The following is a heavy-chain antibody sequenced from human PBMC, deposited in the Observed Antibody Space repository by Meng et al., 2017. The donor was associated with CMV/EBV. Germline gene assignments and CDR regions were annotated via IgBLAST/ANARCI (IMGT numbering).Heavy chain of an antibody. CDR2: ISAYNGNT. D-gene: IGHD3-22*01. J-gene: IGHJ4*02. Sequence: VRVVQAAAEVEMAGATGKLTCKASCYTFTSYGISWVRQAPGQGLEWMGWISAYNGNTNYAQKLQGRVTMTTDTSTSTAYMELRSLRSDDTAVYYCARGGRYYYDSSGYCDYWGQGTLVTVSS. CDR3: ARGGRYYYDSSGYCDY. V-gene: IGHV1-18*01. CDR1: CYTFTSYG.